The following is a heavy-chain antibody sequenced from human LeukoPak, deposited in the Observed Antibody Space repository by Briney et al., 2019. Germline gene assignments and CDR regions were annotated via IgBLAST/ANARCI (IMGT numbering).Heavy chain of an antibody. V-gene: IGHV1-69*04. D-gene: IGHD3-22*01. CDR3: ARATYYYDSSGYYSGVWYFDL. Sequence: GASAKVSCKASGGTFSSYAISWVRQAPGQGLEWMGRIIPILGIANYAQKFQGRVTITADKSTSTDYMELSSLRSEDTAVYYCARATYYYDSSGYYSGVWYFDLWGRGTLVTVSS. CDR1: GGTFSSYA. CDR2: IIPILGIA. J-gene: IGHJ2*01.